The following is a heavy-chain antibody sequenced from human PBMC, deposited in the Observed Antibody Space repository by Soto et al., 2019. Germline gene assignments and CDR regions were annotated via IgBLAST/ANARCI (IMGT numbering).Heavy chain of an antibody. D-gene: IGHD3-3*01. Sequence: GGSLRLSCTASGFTFGDYAMSWFRQAPGKGLEWVGFIRSKAYGGTTEYAASVKGRFTISRDDSKSIAYLQMNSLKTEDTAVYYCTRDARFLEWLLAVDYYYYMDVWGKGTTITVSS. V-gene: IGHV3-49*03. J-gene: IGHJ6*03. CDR3: TRDARFLEWLLAVDYYYYMDV. CDR2: IRSKAYGGTT. CDR1: GFTFGDYA.